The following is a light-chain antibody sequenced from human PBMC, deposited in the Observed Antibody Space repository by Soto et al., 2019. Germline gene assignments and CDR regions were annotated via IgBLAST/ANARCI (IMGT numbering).Light chain of an antibody. V-gene: IGKV1-5*01. CDR2: DTS. Sequence: DIQMTQSPSSLSASVXDRXXXXXRASQSIISYLNWYQQKPGKAPKLLISDTSILESGVPSRFSGRTSGTEFTLTISSLQPQDFATYYCQQYHTYRTFGQATEVAVK. J-gene: IGKJ1*01. CDR3: QQYHTYRT. CDR1: QSIISY.